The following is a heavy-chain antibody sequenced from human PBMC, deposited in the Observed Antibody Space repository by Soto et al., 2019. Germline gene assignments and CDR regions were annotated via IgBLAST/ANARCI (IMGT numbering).Heavy chain of an antibody. V-gene: IGHV1-3*01. D-gene: IGHD2-2*01. CDR1: GDTLTSYD. CDR3: ASTLSSTSLYYYGMDV. Sequence: GDEEKVSCKAAGDTLTSYDMNWVRQAPGQRIERMGWINAGNGNTKYSQKFQGRVTITRDTSASTAYMELRSLRSEDTAVYYCASTLSSTSLYYYGMDVWGQAPMVTVS. J-gene: IGHJ6*02. CDR2: INAGNGNT.